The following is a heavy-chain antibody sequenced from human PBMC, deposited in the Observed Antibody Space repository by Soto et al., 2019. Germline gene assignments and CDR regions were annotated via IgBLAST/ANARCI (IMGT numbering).Heavy chain of an antibody. CDR1: GFTFNTFG. CDR3: AAGDSSDTGDH. D-gene: IGHD5-18*01. Sequence: QEQLVESGGGVVLPGRSLRLSCAASGFTFNTFGMHWVRQAPGKGLEWVAVISYDGSDKYYSDSVRGRFTISRDNSMNTLYLQMNRLRSEDTAVYYCAAGDSSDTGDHWGQGTLVTVSS. V-gene: IGHV3-30*03. J-gene: IGHJ4*02. CDR2: ISYDGSDK.